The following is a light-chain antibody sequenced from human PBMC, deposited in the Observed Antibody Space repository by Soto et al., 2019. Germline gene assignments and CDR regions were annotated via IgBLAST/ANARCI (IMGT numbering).Light chain of an antibody. CDR2: GAF. V-gene: IGKV3-15*01. J-gene: IGKJ2*01. Sequence: EIVMTQSPATLSVSPGEGATLSCRASQSVGSSLAWYQQKPGQPPRILIYGAFTRVTGIPARFSGSGSGTEFTLTISRLQSEDFAVYYCQQYINWPVYTFGQGTKLEIK. CDR3: QQYINWPVYT. CDR1: QSVGSS.